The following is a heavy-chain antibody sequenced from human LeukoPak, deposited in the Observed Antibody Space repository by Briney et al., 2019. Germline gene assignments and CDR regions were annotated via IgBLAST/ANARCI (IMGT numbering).Heavy chain of an antibody. CDR3: ARHQWVPAFDI. J-gene: IGHJ3*02. CDR1: GESICGFY. V-gene: IGHV4-59*08. CDR2: IYYSGST. Sequence: PSETLSLTCTVSGESICGFYWNWIRQPPGKGLEWLGYIYYSGSTNYNPSLKSRVSISIDTSKNQFSLKLSSVTAADTAVYYRARHQWVPAFDIWGQGTMVTVSS. D-gene: IGHD1-26*01.